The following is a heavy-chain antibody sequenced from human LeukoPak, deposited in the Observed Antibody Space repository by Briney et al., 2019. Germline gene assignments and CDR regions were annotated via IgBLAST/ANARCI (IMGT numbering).Heavy chain of an antibody. V-gene: IGHV4-38-2*01. D-gene: IGHD2-15*01. CDR3: AKGYSGSDAFDI. CDR1: GYSISSGYY. J-gene: IGHJ3*02. Sequence: PSETVSLTCAVSGYSISSGYYWGWIRQPPGKGLEWIGSIYHSGSTYYNPSLKSRVTISVDTSKNQFSLKLSSVTAADTAVYYCAKGYSGSDAFDIWGQGTMVTVSS. CDR2: IYHSGST.